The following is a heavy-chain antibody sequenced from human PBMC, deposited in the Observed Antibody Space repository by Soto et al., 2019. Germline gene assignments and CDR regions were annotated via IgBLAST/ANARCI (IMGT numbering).Heavy chain of an antibody. D-gene: IGHD6-13*01. Sequence: EVQLLESGGGLVQPGGSLRLSCVASGFSFSNYAMSWVRQAPGKGLEWVSGISGGGGSAYYEDSVKGRFTISRDNSKNTLYLQMNSLRAEDTALYYCAKDLIVAGGTELFDYWGQGTLVTVSS. CDR1: GFSFSNYA. CDR3: AKDLIVAGGTELFDY. V-gene: IGHV3-23*01. J-gene: IGHJ4*02. CDR2: ISGGGGSA.